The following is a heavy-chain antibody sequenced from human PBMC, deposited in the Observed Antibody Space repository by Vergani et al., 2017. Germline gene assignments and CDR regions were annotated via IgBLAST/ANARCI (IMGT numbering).Heavy chain of an antibody. Sequence: QVQLQESGPGLVKPSETLSLTCTVSGGSISSYYWSWIRQPPGKGLEWIGDIYYSGSTNSNPSLKSRVIISVDTSKTQFSLKLSSVTAADTAVYYCARGGDSPDYWGQGTLVTVSS. CDR1: GGSISSYY. CDR3: ARGGDSPDY. V-gene: IGHV4-59*01. D-gene: IGHD4-17*01. CDR2: IYYSGST. J-gene: IGHJ4*02.